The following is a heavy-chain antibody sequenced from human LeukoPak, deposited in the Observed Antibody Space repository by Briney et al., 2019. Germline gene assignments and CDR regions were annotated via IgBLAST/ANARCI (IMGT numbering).Heavy chain of an antibody. Sequence: PGRSLRLSCAASGFTFSSYAMHWVRQAPGKGLEWVAVISYDGSNKYYADSVKGRFTISRDNSKNTLYLQMNSLRAEDTAVYYCARSSGYYSGDYFDYWGQGTLVTVSS. J-gene: IGHJ4*02. CDR3: ARSSGYYSGDYFDY. V-gene: IGHV3-30-3*01. CDR2: ISYDGSNK. CDR1: GFTFSSYA. D-gene: IGHD3-22*01.